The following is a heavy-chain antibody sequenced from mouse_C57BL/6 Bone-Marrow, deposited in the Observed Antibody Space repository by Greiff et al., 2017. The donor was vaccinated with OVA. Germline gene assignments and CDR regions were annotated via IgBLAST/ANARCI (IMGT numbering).Heavy chain of an antibody. J-gene: IGHJ1*03. D-gene: IGHD1-1*01. V-gene: IGHV1-54*01. CDR3: AREGTTVWYFDV. CDR1: GSAFTNYL. CDR2: INPGSGGT. Sequence: VQLQQSGAELVRPGTSVKVSCKASGSAFTNYLIEWVKQRPGQGLEWIGVINPGSGGTNYNEKFKGKATLTADKSSSTAYMQLSSLTSEDSAVYFCAREGTTVWYFDVWGTGTTVTVSS.